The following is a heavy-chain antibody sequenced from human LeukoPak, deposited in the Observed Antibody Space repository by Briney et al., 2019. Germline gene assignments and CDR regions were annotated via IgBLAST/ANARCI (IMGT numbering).Heavy chain of an antibody. Sequence: GGSLRLSCAASGFNFREYGMHWVRQAPGKGLEWVAVMWNDGITGKYADSVRGRFSVSRDNSKNTVYLQMDSLRADDTSVYYCARDGSGWSSDYWGQRTLVTVSS. D-gene: IGHD6-19*01. CDR2: MWNDGITG. J-gene: IGHJ4*02. CDR1: GFNFREYG. CDR3: ARDGSGWSSDY. V-gene: IGHV3-33*01.